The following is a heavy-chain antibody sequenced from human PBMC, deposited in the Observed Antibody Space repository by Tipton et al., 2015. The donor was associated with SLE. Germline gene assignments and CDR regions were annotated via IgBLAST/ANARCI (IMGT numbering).Heavy chain of an antibody. CDR1: GGSISSSSYY. V-gene: IGHV4-39*07. CDR2: SYYSGGT. Sequence: TLSLTCTVSGGSISSSSYYWGWIRQPPGKGLEWIGSSYYSGGTKCNPSLKSRVTISVDTSKNQISLKLSSVTAADTAVYYCARDNCSSTSCYGGFDPWGQGTLVTVSS. J-gene: IGHJ5*02. D-gene: IGHD2-2*01. CDR3: ARDNCSSTSCYGGFDP.